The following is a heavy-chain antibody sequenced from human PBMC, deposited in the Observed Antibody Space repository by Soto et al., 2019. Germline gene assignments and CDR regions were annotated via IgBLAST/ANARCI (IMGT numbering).Heavy chain of an antibody. V-gene: IGHV3-20*04. J-gene: IGHJ6*02. CDR2: INWNGGST. CDR3: ARGWWGRSSRYYYGMDV. D-gene: IGHD2-15*01. Sequence: GGSLRLSCAASGFTFDDYGMSWVRQAPGKGLEWVSGINWNGGSTGYADSVKGRFTISRDNAKNSLYLQMNSLRAEDTALYYCARGWWGRSSRYYYGMDVWGQGTTVTVSS. CDR1: GFTFDDYG.